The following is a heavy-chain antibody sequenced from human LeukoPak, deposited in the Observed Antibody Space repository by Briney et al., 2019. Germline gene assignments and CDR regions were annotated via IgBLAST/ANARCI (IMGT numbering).Heavy chain of an antibody. V-gene: IGHV3-9*01. Sequence: GGSRRLSCAASGFTFDDYAMHWVRQAPAKGVEWVSGISWNSGSIGYADSVKGRFTISRDNAKNSLYLQMNSLRAEDTALYYCAKDTHYYYYYGMDVWGQGTTVTVSS. CDR2: ISWNSGSI. J-gene: IGHJ6*02. CDR3: AKDTHYYYYYGMDV. CDR1: GFTFDDYA.